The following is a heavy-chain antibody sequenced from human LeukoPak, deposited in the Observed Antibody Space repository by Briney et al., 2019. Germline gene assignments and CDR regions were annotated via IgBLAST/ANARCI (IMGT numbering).Heavy chain of an antibody. CDR2: IYYSGNT. CDR1: GGSFSGYY. D-gene: IGHD5-24*01. J-gene: IGHJ3*02. CDR3: ARQQRRDGYPKGAFAI. Sequence: SETLSLTCAVYGGSFSGYYWSWIRQPPGKGLEWIGSIYYSGNTYYNPSLKSRVTISVDTSKNQFSLMLSSVTAADASVYSCARQQRRDGYPKGAFAIWGQGTKVTVSS. V-gene: IGHV4-34*01.